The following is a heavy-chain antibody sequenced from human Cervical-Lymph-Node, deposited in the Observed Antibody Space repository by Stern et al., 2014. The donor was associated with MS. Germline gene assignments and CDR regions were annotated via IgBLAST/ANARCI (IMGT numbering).Heavy chain of an antibody. Sequence: QVQLQESGPGLVKPSETLSLTCTVSGGSFNNYYWSWIRQPPGKGLEWIGYIYQDGSTKYNPSLKSRVTISLHTSKKQFSLRLTSVTAADTAVYYCARVDDCSGGTCFSTSWFDRWGQGTLVTVSS. CDR2: IYQDGST. V-gene: IGHV4-59*01. CDR1: GGSFNNYY. CDR3: ARVDDCSGGTCFSTSWFDR. J-gene: IGHJ5*02. D-gene: IGHD2-15*01.